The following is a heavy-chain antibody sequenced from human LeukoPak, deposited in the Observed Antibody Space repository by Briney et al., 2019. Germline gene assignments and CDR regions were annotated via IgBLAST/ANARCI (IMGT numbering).Heavy chain of an antibody. CDR1: GFTVSSNY. J-gene: IGHJ4*02. CDR3: ASQEEAVWPEPLDY. V-gene: IGHV3-23*01. Sequence: GRSLRLSCAASGFTVSSNYMSWVRQAPGKGLEWVSAISGSGGSTYYADSVKGRFTISRDNSKNTLYLQMNSLRAEDTAVYYCASQEEAVWPEPLDYWGQGTLVTVSS. D-gene: IGHD1-14*01. CDR2: ISGSGGST.